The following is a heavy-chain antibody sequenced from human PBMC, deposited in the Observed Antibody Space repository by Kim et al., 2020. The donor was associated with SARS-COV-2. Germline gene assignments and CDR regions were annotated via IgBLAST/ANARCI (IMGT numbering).Heavy chain of an antibody. D-gene: IGHD6-6*01. CDR2: INPSGGST. V-gene: IGHV1-46*01. J-gene: IGHJ2*01. CDR1: GYTFTSYY. Sequence: ASVKVSCKASGYTFTSYYMHWVRQAPGQGLEWMGIINPSGGSTSYAQKFQGRVTMSRDTSTSTVYMELSSLRSEDTAVYYCARDIWSGARNWYFDLWGRGTLVTVSS. CDR3: ARDIWSGARNWYFDL.